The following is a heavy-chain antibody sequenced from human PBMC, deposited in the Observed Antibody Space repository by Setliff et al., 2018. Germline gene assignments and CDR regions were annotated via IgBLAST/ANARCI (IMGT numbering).Heavy chain of an antibody. CDR2: ISSSSSTI. J-gene: IGHJ3*02. CDR1: GFTFSSYS. CDR3: ARDTYTIFGVVPSEAHAFDI. V-gene: IGHV3-48*01. Sequence: PGGSLRLSCAASGFTFSSYSMNWVRQAPGKGLEWVSYISSSSSTIYYADSVKGRFTISRVNSKNMLYLQMNSLRAEDTAVYYCARDTYTIFGVVPSEAHAFDIWGQGTMVTVSS. D-gene: IGHD3-3*01.